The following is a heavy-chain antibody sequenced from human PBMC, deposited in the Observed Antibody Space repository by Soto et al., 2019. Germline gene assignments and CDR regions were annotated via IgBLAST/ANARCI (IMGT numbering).Heavy chain of an antibody. CDR1: GYSFTSYW. Sequence: GESLKISCKGSGYSFTSYWIGWVRQMPGKGLEWMGIIYPGDSDTRYSPSFQGQVTISADKSISTAYLQWSSLKASDTAMYYCARHGPRITIFGVVTYYYYMDVWGKGTTVTVSS. D-gene: IGHD3-3*01. CDR3: ARHGPRITIFGVVTYYYYMDV. V-gene: IGHV5-51*01. CDR2: IYPGDSDT. J-gene: IGHJ6*03.